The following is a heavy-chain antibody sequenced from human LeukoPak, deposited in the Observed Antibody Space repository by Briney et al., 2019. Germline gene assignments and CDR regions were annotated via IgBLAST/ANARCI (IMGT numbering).Heavy chain of an antibody. CDR3: AREVGAGAFDY. Sequence: SETLSLTCTVSGGSISSGDYYWSWIRQPPGKGLEWIGYIYYSGSTNYNPSLKSRVTISVDTSKNQFSLKLSSVTAADTAVYYCAREVGAGAFDYWGQGTLVSVSS. CDR2: IYYSGST. J-gene: IGHJ4*02. D-gene: IGHD1-26*01. V-gene: IGHV4-61*08. CDR1: GGSISSGDYY.